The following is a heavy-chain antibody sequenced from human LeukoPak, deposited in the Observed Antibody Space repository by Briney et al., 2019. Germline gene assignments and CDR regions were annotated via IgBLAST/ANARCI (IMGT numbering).Heavy chain of an antibody. J-gene: IGHJ4*02. Sequence: SGGSLRLSCAASGFTFSDYYMSWIRQAPGKGLEWVSYISSSGSTIYYADSVEGRFTISRDNAKNSLYLQMNSLRAEDTAVYYCARGSRITMVRGVKANFDYWGQGTLVTVSS. D-gene: IGHD3-10*01. CDR3: ARGSRITMVRGVKANFDY. V-gene: IGHV3-11*01. CDR1: GFTFSDYY. CDR2: ISSSGSTI.